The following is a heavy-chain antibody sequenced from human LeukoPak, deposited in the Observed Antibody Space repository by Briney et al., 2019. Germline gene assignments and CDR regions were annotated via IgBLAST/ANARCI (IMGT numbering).Heavy chain of an antibody. Sequence: SETLSLTCTVSGGSISSYYWSWIRQPPGKGLEWIGYIYYSGSTNYNPSLKSRVTISVDTSKNQFSLNLSSVTAADTAVYYCARAYSSGWYPYWGQGTLVTVSS. J-gene: IGHJ4*02. D-gene: IGHD6-19*01. CDR3: ARAYSSGWYPY. CDR1: GGSISSYY. CDR2: IYYSGST. V-gene: IGHV4-59*01.